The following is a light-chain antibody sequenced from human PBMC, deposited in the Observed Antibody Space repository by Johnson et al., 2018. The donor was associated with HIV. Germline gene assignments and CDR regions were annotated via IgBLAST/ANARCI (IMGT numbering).Light chain of an antibody. J-gene: IGLJ1*01. CDR1: SSNIGNNY. V-gene: IGLV1-51*01. Sequence: QSMLTQPPSVSAAPGQKVTISCSGSSSNIGNNYVSWYQQLPGTAPKLLIYDNNKRPSGIPDRFYGSKSGTSATLGITGLQTGDEADYYCGTWDSSLNAYVFGAATKVAVL. CDR3: GTWDSSLNAYV. CDR2: DNN.